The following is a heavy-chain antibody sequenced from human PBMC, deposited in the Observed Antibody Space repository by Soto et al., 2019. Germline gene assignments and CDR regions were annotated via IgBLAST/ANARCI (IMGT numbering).Heavy chain of an antibody. Sequence: GGSLRLSCAASGFTFSSYSMNWVRQAPGKGLEWVSSISSSSSYIYYADSVKGRFTISRDNAKNSLYLQMNSLRAEDTAVYYCATAAGYNWNDGVDYWGQGTLVTVSS. CDR2: ISSSSSYI. CDR1: GFTFSSYS. D-gene: IGHD1-1*01. CDR3: ATAAGYNWNDGVDY. V-gene: IGHV3-21*01. J-gene: IGHJ4*02.